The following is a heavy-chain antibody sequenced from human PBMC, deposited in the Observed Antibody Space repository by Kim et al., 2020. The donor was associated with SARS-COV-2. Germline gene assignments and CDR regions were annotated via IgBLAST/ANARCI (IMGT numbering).Heavy chain of an antibody. Sequence: SVRGRFTISRDTAESSLYLQMNSLRVEDTAIYYCARNDYYGSGTYPHYFDSWGQGILVTVSS. V-gene: IGHV3-11*06. D-gene: IGHD3-10*01. CDR3: ARNDYYGSGTYPHYFDS. J-gene: IGHJ4*02.